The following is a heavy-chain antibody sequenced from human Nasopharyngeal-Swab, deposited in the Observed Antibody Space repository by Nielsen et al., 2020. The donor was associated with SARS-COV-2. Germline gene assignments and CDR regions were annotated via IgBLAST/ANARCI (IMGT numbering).Heavy chain of an antibody. CDR2: MNPNSGNT. CDR1: GYTFTSYD. Sequence: VSVKVSCKASGYTFTSYDINWVRQATGQGLEWMGWMNPNSGNTGYAQKFQGRVTMTRNTSISTAYMELSSLRSEDTAVYYCTRVAPEYSSSNFDYWGQGTLVTVSS. CDR3: TRVAPEYSSSNFDY. D-gene: IGHD6-6*01. J-gene: IGHJ4*02. V-gene: IGHV1-8*01.